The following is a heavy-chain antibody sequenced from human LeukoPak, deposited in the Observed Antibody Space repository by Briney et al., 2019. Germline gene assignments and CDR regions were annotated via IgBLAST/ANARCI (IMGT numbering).Heavy chain of an antibody. Sequence: GGSLRLSCAASGFTFSTYAMHWVRQAPGKGLEWVAVISYDGSNKYYADSVKGRFTISRDNSKNTLYLQMNSLRAEDTAVYYCATYSSLNRREFQYWGQGTLLTVSS. CDR1: GFTFSTYA. CDR3: ATYSSLNRREFQY. V-gene: IGHV3-30-3*01. J-gene: IGHJ1*01. D-gene: IGHD3-22*01. CDR2: ISYDGSNK.